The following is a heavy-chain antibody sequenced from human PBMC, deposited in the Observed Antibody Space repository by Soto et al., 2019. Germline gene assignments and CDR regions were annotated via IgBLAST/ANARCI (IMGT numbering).Heavy chain of an antibody. Sequence: QVQLQESGPGLVKPSETLSLTCTVSGDYISSHYWSWIRRPPGKGLEWIGYVYHSGKTDSKPSLKSRVTISMDTSKNQISLSLTSVNAADTAMYYCARPKGIAPAVWYFDLWGRGTLVTVSS. J-gene: IGHJ2*01. CDR2: VYHSGKT. CDR1: GDYISSHY. CDR3: ARPKGIAPAVWYFDL. D-gene: IGHD6-13*01. V-gene: IGHV4-59*08.